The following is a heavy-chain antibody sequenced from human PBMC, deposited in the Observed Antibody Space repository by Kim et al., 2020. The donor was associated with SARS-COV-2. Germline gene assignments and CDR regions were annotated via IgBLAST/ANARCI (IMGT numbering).Heavy chain of an antibody. V-gene: IGHV4-59*01. Sequence: LKSRVTISVDTSKNQFSLKLSSVTAADTAVYYCARVSYSSSWYKGGRFDPWGQGTLVTVSS. CDR3: ARVSYSSSWYKGGRFDP. D-gene: IGHD6-13*01. J-gene: IGHJ5*02.